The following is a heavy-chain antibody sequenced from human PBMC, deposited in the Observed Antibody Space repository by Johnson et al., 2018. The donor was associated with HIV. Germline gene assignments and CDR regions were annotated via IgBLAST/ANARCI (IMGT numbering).Heavy chain of an antibody. CDR2: ISSSGNTI. V-gene: IGHV3-11*04. J-gene: IGHJ3*02. CDR3: ATLPVDIVVVPAAQPYDAFDI. Sequence: QVQLVESGGGLVKPGGSLRLSCAASGFTFSDYYMSWIRQAPGKGLEWVSYISSSGNTIYYADSVKGRFTISRHNAKNSLYLHMNSLRAEDTAVYYCATLPVDIVVVPAAQPYDAFDIWGQGTMVTVSS. D-gene: IGHD2-2*03. CDR1: GFTFSDYY.